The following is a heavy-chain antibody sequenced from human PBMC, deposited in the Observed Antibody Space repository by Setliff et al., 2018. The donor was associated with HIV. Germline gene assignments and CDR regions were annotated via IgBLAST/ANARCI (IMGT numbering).Heavy chain of an antibody. CDR3: ARGPRCTNGVCYYYFDY. CDR1: GYTFTGYY. D-gene: IGHD2-8*01. Sequence: KVSCKASGYTFTGYYMHWVRQAPGQGLEWMGRINPNSGGTNYAQKFQGRVTMTRDTSISTAYMELSRLRSDDTAVYYCARGPRCTNGVCYYYFDYWGQGTLVTVSS. CDR2: INPNSGGT. J-gene: IGHJ4*02. V-gene: IGHV1-2*06.